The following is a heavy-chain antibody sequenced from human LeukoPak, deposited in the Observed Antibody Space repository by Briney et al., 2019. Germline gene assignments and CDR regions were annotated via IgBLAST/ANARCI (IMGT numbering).Heavy chain of an antibody. CDR1: GYTLTELS. V-gene: IGHV1-24*01. CDR3: ARDLDYDILTGYYWWFDP. D-gene: IGHD3-9*01. Sequence: ASVKVSCKVSGYTLTELSMHWVRQAPGKGLEWMGGFDPEDGETIYAQKFQGRVTMTEDTSTDTAYMELSSLRSEDTAVYYCARDLDYDILTGYYWWFDPWGQGTLVTVSS. CDR2: FDPEDGET. J-gene: IGHJ5*02.